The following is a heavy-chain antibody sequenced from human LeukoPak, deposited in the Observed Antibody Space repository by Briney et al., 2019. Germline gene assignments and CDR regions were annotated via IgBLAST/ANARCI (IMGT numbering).Heavy chain of an antibody. CDR1: GDSISSYY. Sequence: SETLSLTCTVSGDSISSYYWSWIRQPPGKGLEWIGCIYYSGNTNYNPSLKSRVTISIDTSKNQFSLKLSSVNAADTAVDYCARDYAFDIWGQGTMVTVSS. CDR2: IYYSGNT. V-gene: IGHV4-59*01. J-gene: IGHJ3*02. CDR3: ARDYAFDI.